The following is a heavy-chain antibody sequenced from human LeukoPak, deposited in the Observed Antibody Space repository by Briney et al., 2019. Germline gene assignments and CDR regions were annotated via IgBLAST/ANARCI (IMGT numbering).Heavy chain of an antibody. J-gene: IGHJ4*02. CDR3: PLWMVRGVRAHFDY. CDR1: GFTFSSYA. Sequence: PGGSLRLSCAASGFTFSSYAMSWVRQAPGKGLEWVSAISGSGGSTYYADSVKGRFTISRDNSKNTLYLQMNSLRAEDTAVYYCPLWMVRGVRAHFDYWGQGTLVTVSS. CDR2: ISGSGGST. V-gene: IGHV3-23*01. D-gene: IGHD3-10*01.